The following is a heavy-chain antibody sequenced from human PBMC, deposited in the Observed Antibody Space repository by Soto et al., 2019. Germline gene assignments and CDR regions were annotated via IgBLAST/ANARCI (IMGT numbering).Heavy chain of an antibody. J-gene: IGHJ3*02. CDR3: AAELYSRGGCCSFDI. CDR2: MGGANGDT. CDR1: GFIFSNYA. D-gene: IGHD2-21*02. Sequence: EVQMLESGGGLVQPGGSLRLSCAASGFIFSNYAMSWVRQAPGKGLEWVAGMGGANGDTYYADSVRGRFAISRDNSKSTLFLQMNSLRAEDTAVYYCAAELYSRGGCCSFDIWGQGTTVTVST. V-gene: IGHV3-23*01.